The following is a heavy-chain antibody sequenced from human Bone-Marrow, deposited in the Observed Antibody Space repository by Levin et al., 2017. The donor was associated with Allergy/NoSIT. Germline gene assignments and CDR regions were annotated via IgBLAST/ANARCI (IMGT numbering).Heavy chain of an antibody. CDR3: AKDSSKTYYYDSSGYYFEYFQH. D-gene: IGHD3-22*01. CDR1: GFTFSSYG. J-gene: IGHJ1*01. Sequence: PGGSLRLSCAASGFTFSSYGMHWVRQAPGKGLEWVAVISYDGSNKYYADSVKGRFTISRDNSKNTLYLQMNSLRAEDTAVYYCAKDSSKTYYYDSSGYYFEYFQHWGQGTLVTVSS. CDR2: ISYDGSNK. V-gene: IGHV3-30*18.